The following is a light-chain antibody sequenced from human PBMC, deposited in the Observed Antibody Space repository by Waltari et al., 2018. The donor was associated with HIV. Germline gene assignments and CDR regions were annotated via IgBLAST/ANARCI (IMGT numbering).Light chain of an antibody. V-gene: IGKV1-39*01. CDR2: TAT. Sequence: DIQMTQSPSSLSASIGDRVTITCRASQNINTYLNWYQQKPGKAPRALISTATTLQSGVPSRFSGSGSGTDFTLTITDLQPEDFATYFWQQSYTSPTFGPGTTVDLK. CDR1: QNINTY. J-gene: IGKJ3*01. CDR3: QQSYTSPT.